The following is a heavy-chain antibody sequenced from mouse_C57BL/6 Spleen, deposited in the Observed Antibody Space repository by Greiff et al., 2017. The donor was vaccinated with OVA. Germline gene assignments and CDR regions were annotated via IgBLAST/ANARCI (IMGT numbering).Heavy chain of an antibody. V-gene: IGHV6-6*01. CDR2: IRNKANNHAT. D-gene: IGHD2-2*01. CDR1: GFTFSDAW. J-gene: IGHJ3*01. CDR3: TRPRGYDGFAY. Sequence: EVQGVESGGGLVQPGGSMKLSCAASGFTFSDAWMDWVRQSPEKGLEWVAEIRNKANNHATYYAESVKGRFTISRDDSKSSVYLQMNSLRAEDTGIYYCTRPRGYDGFAYWGQGTLVTVSA.